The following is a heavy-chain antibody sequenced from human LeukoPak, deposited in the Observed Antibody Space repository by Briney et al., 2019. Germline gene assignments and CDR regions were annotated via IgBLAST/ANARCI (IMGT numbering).Heavy chain of an antibody. V-gene: IGHV4-39*01. Sequence: SETLSLTCTVSGGSISSSSYYWGWIRQPPGKGLEWIGSIYYSGSTYYNPSLKSRVTISVDTSKNQFSLKLSSVTAADTAVYYCARGDEVVTQYYFDYWGQGTLVTVSS. CDR3: ARGDEVVTQYYFDY. D-gene: IGHD4-23*01. J-gene: IGHJ4*02. CDR2: IYYSGST. CDR1: GGSISSSSYY.